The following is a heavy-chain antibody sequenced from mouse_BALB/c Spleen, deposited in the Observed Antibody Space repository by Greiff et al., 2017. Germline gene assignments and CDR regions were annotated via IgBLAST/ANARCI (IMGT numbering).Heavy chain of an antibody. CDR2: ILPGSGST. V-gene: IGHV1-9*01. Sequence: VQLQESGAELMKPGASVKISCKATGYTFSSYWIEWVKQRPGHGLEWIGEILPGSGSTNYNEKFKGKATFTADTSSNTAYMQLSSLTSEDSAVYYCARDGSSYRFDYWGQGTTLTVSS. D-gene: IGHD1-1*01. CDR1: GYTFSSYW. CDR3: ARDGSSYRFDY. J-gene: IGHJ2*01.